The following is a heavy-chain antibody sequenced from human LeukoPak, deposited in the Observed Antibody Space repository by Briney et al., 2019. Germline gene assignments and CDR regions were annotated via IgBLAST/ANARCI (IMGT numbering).Heavy chain of an antibody. J-gene: IGHJ4*02. CDR3: ARERSSPYCSSTSCYLEDHFDY. D-gene: IGHD2-2*01. V-gene: IGHV3-21*01. CDR2: ISSSSGYI. Sequence: GGSLRLSCAASGFTFSSYSMNWVRQAPGKGLEWVSSISSSSGYIYYADSVKGRFTISRDNAKNSLYLQMNSLRAEDTAVYYCARERSSPYCSSTSCYLEDHFDYWGQGTLVTVSS. CDR1: GFTFSSYS.